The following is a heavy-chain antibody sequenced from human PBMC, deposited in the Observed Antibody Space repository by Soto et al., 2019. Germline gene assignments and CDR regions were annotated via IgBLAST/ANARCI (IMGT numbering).Heavy chain of an antibody. J-gene: IGHJ6*02. CDR1: GFTFSNAW. CDR3: TTDHAGYSSSWYPNYYYGMDV. V-gene: IGHV3-15*07. CDR2: IKSKTDGGTT. Sequence: GGSPRLSCAASGFTFSNAWMNWVRQAPGKGLEWVGRIKSKTDGGTTDYAAPVKGRFTISRDDSKNTLYLQMNSLKTEDTAVYYCTTDHAGYSSSWYPNYYYGMDVWGQGTTVTVSS. D-gene: IGHD6-13*01.